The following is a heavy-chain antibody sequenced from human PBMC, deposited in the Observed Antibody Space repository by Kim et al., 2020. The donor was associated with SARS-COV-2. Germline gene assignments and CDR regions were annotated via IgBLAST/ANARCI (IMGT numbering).Heavy chain of an antibody. CDR3: AKAEAWSFGSGTYFDT. D-gene: IGHD3-10*01. CDR1: GFTFGDYA. CDR2: TTWNSDKI. V-gene: IGHV3-9*01. Sequence: GGSLRLSCAGSGFTFGDYAMHWVRQAPGKGLEWVSGTTWNSDKIAYGDSVRGRFTVSRDNANNSLYLQMNSLRIEDTAFYYCAKAEAWSFGSGTYFDTWGQVDLVTVSS. J-gene: IGHJ4*02.